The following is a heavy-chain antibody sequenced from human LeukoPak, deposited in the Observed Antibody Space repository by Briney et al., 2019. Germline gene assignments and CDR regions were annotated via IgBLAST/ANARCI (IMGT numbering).Heavy chain of an antibody. CDR1: GFTFSNCA. Sequence: GGSLRLSCAASGFTFSNCAMSWVRQGPGKGRECVSGISGSGGSTYYADSVKGRFTISRHNSKNTLYLQMNTLRPEDTAVYYCAKDYGGGSPGDLFDYWGQGTLVTVSS. CDR3: AKDYGGGSPGDLFDY. J-gene: IGHJ4*02. CDR2: ISGSGGST. D-gene: IGHD3-16*01. V-gene: IGHV3-23*01.